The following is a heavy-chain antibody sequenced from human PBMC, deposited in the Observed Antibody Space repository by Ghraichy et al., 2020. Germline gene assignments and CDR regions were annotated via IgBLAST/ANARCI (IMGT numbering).Heavy chain of an antibody. J-gene: IGHJ4*02. CDR3: ATVDHRVTKAPIDY. Sequence: ASVKVSCKVSGYTLTELSMHWVRQAPGKGLEWMGGFDPEDGETIYAQKFQGRVTMTEDTSTDTAYMELSSLRSEDTAVYYCATVDHRVTKAPIDYWGQGTLVTVSS. D-gene: IGHD2-8*01. CDR1: GYTLTELS. V-gene: IGHV1-24*01. CDR2: FDPEDGET.